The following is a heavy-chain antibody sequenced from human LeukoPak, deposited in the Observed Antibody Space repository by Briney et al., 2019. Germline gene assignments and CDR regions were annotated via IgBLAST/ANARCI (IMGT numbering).Heavy chain of an antibody. V-gene: IGHV2-5*02. Sequence: SGPTLVKPTQTLTLTCTFSGFSLSTSGVGVGWIRRPPGKALEWLALIYWDDDKRYSPSLKSRLTITKDTSKNQVVLTMTNMDPVDTATYYCAHIRTGYYGNVYYYYMDVWGKGTTVTVSS. CDR2: IYWDDDK. CDR1: GFSLSTSGVG. CDR3: AHIRTGYYGNVYYYYMDV. J-gene: IGHJ6*03. D-gene: IGHD3/OR15-3a*01.